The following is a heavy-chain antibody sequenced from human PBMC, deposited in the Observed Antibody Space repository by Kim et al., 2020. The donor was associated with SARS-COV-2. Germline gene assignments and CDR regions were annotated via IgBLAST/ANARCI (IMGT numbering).Heavy chain of an antibody. Sequence: GGSLRLSCAASGFTVSSNYMSWVRQAPGKGLEWVSVIYSGGSTYYADSVKGRFTISRDNSKNTLYLQMNSLRAEDTAVYYCARSLGITMVVGEFDYWGQGTLVTVSS. CDR2: IYSGGST. D-gene: IGHD3-10*01. V-gene: IGHV3-66*01. CDR1: GFTVSSNY. J-gene: IGHJ4*02. CDR3: ARSLGITMVVGEFDY.